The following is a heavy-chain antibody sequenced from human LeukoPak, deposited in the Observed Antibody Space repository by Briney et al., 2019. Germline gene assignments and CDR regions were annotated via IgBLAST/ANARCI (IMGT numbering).Heavy chain of an antibody. V-gene: IGHV1-8*03. Sequence: GASVKVSCKASGYTFSSYDINWVRQATGQGLEWMGWMNPNSGNTGYAQKFQGRVTITRNTSISTAYMELSSLRSEDTAVYYCARGGITMVRGVIITPPHAFDIWGQGTMVTVSS. CDR2: MNPNSGNT. J-gene: IGHJ3*02. CDR3: ARGGITMVRGVIITPPHAFDI. D-gene: IGHD3-10*01. CDR1: GYTFSSYD.